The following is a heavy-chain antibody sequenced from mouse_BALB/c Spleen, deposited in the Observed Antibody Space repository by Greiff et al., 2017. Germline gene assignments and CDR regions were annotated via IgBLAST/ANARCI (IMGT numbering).Heavy chain of an antibody. D-gene: IGHD1-1*01. V-gene: IGHV7-3*02. CDR1: GFTFTDYY. CDR2: IRNKANGYTT. J-gene: IGHJ2*01. Sequence: EVQGVESGGGLVQPGGSLRLSCATSGFTFTDYYMSWVRQPPGKALEWLGFIRNKANGYTTEYSASVKGRFTITRDNSQSILYLQMNTLRAEDSATYYWASDIYYCGSSYGEDYWGQGTTLTVSS. CDR3: ASDIYYCGSSYGEDY.